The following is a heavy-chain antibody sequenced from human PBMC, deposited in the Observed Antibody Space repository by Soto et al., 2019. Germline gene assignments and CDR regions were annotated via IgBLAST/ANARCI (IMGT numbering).Heavy chain of an antibody. CDR2: IASGDTTV. D-gene: IGHD2-15*01. CDR3: ARGSRMASRPHSQYYMDV. V-gene: IGHV3-11*01. J-gene: IGHJ6*03. CDR1: GFIFSDYY. Sequence: GGSLRLSCAASGFIFSDYYMSWIRQAPGKGLECISYIASGDTTVYYGDSVKDRFTISRDNAKKSLYLQMDSLRAEDTAVYYCARGSRMASRPHSQYYMDVSGKGPTVTVS.